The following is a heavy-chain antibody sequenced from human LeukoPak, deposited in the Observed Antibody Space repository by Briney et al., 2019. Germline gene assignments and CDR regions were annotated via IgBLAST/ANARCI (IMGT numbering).Heavy chain of an antibody. V-gene: IGHV1-69*01. D-gene: IGHD3-3*01. Sequence: SSVEVSCKASGGTFSSYAISWVRQAPGQGREWMGGIIPIFGTANYAQKFQGRVTITADESTSTAYMELSSLRSEDTAVYYCARSLHDFWSGYADYWGQGTLVTVSS. CDR3: ARSLHDFWSGYADY. CDR1: GGTFSSYA. J-gene: IGHJ4*02. CDR2: IIPIFGTA.